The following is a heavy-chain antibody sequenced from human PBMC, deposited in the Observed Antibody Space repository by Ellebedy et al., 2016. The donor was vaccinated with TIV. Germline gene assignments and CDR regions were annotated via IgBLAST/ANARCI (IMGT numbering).Heavy chain of an antibody. CDR3: AQDAQGYAFA. CDR1: GFSFSDYY. CDR2: ISSSSTYT. V-gene: IGHV3-11*05. Sequence: GESLKISCAASGFSFSDYYVSWIRQAPGKGLEWVSYISSSSTYTKYADSVKGRFTVSRDNAKNSLYLQMNSLRADDTAVYYCAQDAQGYAFAWGQGTLVTVSS. D-gene: IGHD1-1*01. J-gene: IGHJ4*02.